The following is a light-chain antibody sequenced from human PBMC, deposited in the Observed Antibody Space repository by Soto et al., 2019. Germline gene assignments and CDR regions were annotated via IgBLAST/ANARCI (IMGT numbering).Light chain of an antibody. J-gene: IGKJ5*01. V-gene: IGKV3-20*01. CDR1: QSVGNSF. Sequence: EVVLTQSPGTLSLSPGRRATLSCRASQSVGNSFVAWYQQKPGQPPRLLIYDTSKRATGIPDRFSGSVSGTDFTLSISRVEPEDFAVFYCQQYGTSEIIFCQGTLLEIK. CDR3: QQYGTSEII. CDR2: DTS.